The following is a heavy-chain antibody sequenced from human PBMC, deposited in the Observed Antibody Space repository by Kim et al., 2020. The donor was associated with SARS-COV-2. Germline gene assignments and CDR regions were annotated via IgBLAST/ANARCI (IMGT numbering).Heavy chain of an antibody. CDR3: ARGMDMSGYDLGGDYYNYGMDV. CDR2: ISYDGSNK. Sequence: GGSLRLSCAASGFTFSSYAMHWVRQAPGKGLEWVAVISYDGSNKYYADSGKGRFTISRDNSKNTLYLQMNSLRAEDTAVYYCARGMDMSGYDLGGDYYNYGMDVWVQGTTVTVTS. J-gene: IGHJ6*02. D-gene: IGHD5-12*01. CDR1: GFTFSSYA. V-gene: IGHV3-30*04.